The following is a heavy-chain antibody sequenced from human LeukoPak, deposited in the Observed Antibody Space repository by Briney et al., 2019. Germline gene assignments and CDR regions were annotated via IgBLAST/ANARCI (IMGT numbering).Heavy chain of an antibody. CDR3: ARKTYYYDSSGYYPYYYYYYMDV. J-gene: IGHJ6*03. CDR2: INHSGST. V-gene: IGHV4-34*01. CDR1: GGSFSGYY. D-gene: IGHD3-22*01. Sequence: SETLSLTCAVYGGSFSGYYWSWIRQPPGKGLEWIGEINHSGSTNYNPSLKSRVTISVDTSKNQFSLKLSSVTAADTAVYYCARKTYYYDSSGYYPYYYYYYMDVWGKGTTVTASS.